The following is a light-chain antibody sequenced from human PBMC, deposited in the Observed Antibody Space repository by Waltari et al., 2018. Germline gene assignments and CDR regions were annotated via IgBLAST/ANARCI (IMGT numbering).Light chain of an antibody. J-gene: IGKJ3*01. CDR2: KAS. CDR1: QTISSW. V-gene: IGKV1-5*03. CDR3: QQYDSYPFT. Sequence: DIQMTQSPSTLSASVGDRVTITCRASQTISSWLAWYQQTPGKPPKLLIYKASSIESGVPSTFSGSGSGTEFTLTISSLQPDDFATYYCQQYDSYPFTFGPGTRVDIK.